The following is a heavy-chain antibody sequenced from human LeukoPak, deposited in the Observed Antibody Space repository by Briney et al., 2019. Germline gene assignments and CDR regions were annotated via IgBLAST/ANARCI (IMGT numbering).Heavy chain of an antibody. CDR2: IYSGGNT. CDR1: GFTVSSND. V-gene: IGHV3-66*04. Sequence: GGSLRLSCAASGFTVSSNDMNWVRQAPGKGLEWVSVIYSGGNTYYADSVKGRFTISRDNSKNTLYLQMNSLRAEDTAVYYCASQWLVPPNDYWGQGTLVTVSS. J-gene: IGHJ4*02. CDR3: ASQWLVPPNDY. D-gene: IGHD6-19*01.